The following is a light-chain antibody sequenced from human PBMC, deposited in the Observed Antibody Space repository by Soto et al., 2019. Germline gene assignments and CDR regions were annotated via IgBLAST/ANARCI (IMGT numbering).Light chain of an antibody. J-gene: IGKJ4*01. Sequence: AIQMTQSPSSLSAAVGDRVTITCRASQGIRNDLGWYQQKPGKAPKLLIYAASSLQSGVPSRFSGTGSGTDFTHTISSLQPEDFATYYCLQDDSYPLTFGGGTKVEIK. CDR3: LQDDSYPLT. CDR1: QGIRND. CDR2: AAS. V-gene: IGKV1-6*01.